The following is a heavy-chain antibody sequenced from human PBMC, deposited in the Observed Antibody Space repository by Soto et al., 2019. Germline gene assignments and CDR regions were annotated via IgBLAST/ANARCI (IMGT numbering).Heavy chain of an antibody. V-gene: IGHV4-39*01. CDR2: IYYSGST. J-gene: IGHJ5*02. D-gene: IGHD6-19*01. Sequence: SETLSLTCTVHGDSISSTSYYWGWIRQPPGKGLEWIGSIYYSGSTYYNPSLKSRVTISLDTSKNQFSLKLSSVTAADTAVYYCARQSAVAGYWLDPWGQGALVTVS. CDR1: GDSISSTSYY. CDR3: ARQSAVAGYWLDP.